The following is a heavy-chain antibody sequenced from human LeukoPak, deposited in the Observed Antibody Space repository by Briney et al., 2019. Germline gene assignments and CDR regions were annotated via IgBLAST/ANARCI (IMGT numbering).Heavy chain of an antibody. D-gene: IGHD4-17*01. CDR1: GFTFSSYW. Sequence: PGGSLRLSCAAAGFTFSSYWMHWVRQAPGKGLVWVSRINTDGSSRIYADSVKGRFTISRDNSKDTLYLQMHSLRAEDTALYYCAKGRGVTTRPHFDYWDQGTLVTVSS. V-gene: IGHV3-74*01. CDR3: AKGRGVTTRPHFDY. CDR2: INTDGSSR. J-gene: IGHJ4*02.